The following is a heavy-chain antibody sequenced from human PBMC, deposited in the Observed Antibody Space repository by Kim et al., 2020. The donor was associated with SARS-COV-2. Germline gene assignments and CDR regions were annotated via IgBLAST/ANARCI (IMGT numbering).Heavy chain of an antibody. CDR3: TTGRFVGPPYYYYYGMDV. Sequence: GGSLRLSCAASGFTFSNAWMSWVRQAPGKGLEWVGRIKSKTDGGTTDYAAPVKGRFTISRDDSKNTLYLQMNSLKTEDTAVYYCTTGRFVGPPYYYYYGMDVWGQGTTVTVSS. V-gene: IGHV3-15*01. D-gene: IGHD3-16*01. CDR1: GFTFSNAW. CDR2: IKSKTDGGTT. J-gene: IGHJ6*02.